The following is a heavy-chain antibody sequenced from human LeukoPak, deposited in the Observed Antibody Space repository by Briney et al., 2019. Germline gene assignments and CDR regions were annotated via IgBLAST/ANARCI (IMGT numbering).Heavy chain of an antibody. J-gene: IGHJ2*01. D-gene: IGHD3-22*01. CDR1: GGSISSYY. V-gene: IGHV4-59*01. Sequence: SETLSLTCTVSGGSISSYYWSWIRQPPGKGLEWIGYIYYSGSTNYNPSLKSRVTISVDTSKNQFSLKLSSVTAADTAVYYCARGEDYDSSGYYDWYFDLRGRGTLVTVSS. CDR3: ARGEDYDSSGYYDWYFDL. CDR2: IYYSGST.